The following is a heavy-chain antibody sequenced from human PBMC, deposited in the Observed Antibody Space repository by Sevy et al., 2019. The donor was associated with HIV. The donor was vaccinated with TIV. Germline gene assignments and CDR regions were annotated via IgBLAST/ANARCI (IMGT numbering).Heavy chain of an antibody. D-gene: IGHD2-8*01. V-gene: IGHV3-7*01. CDR1: GFKSSMYW. CDR3: GLGLMRYFDL. Sequence: GGSLRLSCAASGFKSSMYWMSWVRQAPGKGLEWVANIKQDGSEKDYVDSVKGRFTISRDNAKNSLFLQMNSLRAEDTAVYYYGLGLMRYFDLWGRGTLVTVSS. CDR2: IKQDGSEK. J-gene: IGHJ2*01.